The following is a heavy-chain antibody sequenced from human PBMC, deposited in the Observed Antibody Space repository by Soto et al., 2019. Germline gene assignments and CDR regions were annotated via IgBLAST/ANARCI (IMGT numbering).Heavy chain of an antibody. Sequence: PSETLSLTCTVSGGSISSGGYYWSWIRQHPGKGLEWIGYIYYSGSTYYNPSLKSRVTISVDTSKNQFSLKLSSVTAADTAVYYCARDSPGYVGMNWFDPWGQGTLVTVSS. CDR3: ARDSPGYVGMNWFDP. CDR1: GGSISSGGYY. J-gene: IGHJ5*02. V-gene: IGHV4-31*02. D-gene: IGHD3-16*01. CDR2: IYYSGST.